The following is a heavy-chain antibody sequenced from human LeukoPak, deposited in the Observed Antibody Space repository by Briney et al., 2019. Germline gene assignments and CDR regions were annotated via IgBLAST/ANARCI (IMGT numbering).Heavy chain of an antibody. CDR1: GFTFSSYE. V-gene: IGHV3-21*05. Sequence: GGSLRLSCAASGFTFSSYEMNWVRQAPGKGLEWVSYISSSSSYIYYADSVKGRFTISRDNAKNSLYLQMNSLRAEDTAVYYCARVGYSGSYSSGGFDYWGQGTLVTVSS. CDR3: ARVGYSGSYSSGGFDY. CDR2: ISSSSSYI. J-gene: IGHJ4*02. D-gene: IGHD1-26*01.